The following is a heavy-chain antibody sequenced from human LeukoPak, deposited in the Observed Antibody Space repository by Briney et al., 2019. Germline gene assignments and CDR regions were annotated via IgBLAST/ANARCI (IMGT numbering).Heavy chain of an antibody. CDR1: GGTFSSYA. Sequence: GASVKVSCKASGGTFSSYAISWVRQAPGQGLEWMGGIIPIFGMANYAQKFQGRVTITADESTSTAYMELSSLRSEDTAVYYCARDAVTMQTWWNNWFDPWGQGTLVTVSS. CDR3: ARDAVTMQTWWNNWFDP. J-gene: IGHJ5*02. V-gene: IGHV1-69*13. CDR2: IIPIFGMA. D-gene: IGHD4/OR15-4a*01.